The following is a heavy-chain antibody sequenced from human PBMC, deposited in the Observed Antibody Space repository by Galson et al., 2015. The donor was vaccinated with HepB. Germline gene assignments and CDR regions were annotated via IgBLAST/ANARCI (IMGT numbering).Heavy chain of an antibody. J-gene: IGHJ4*02. V-gene: IGHV3-30-3*01. CDR1: GFTFSSYA. D-gene: IGHD1-26*01. CDR3: ARDWAVNSGSYYFDY. Sequence: SLRLSCAASGFTFSSYAMHWVRQAPGKGLEWVAVISYDGSNKYYADSVKGRFTISRDNSKNTLYLQMNSLRAEDTAVYYCARDWAVNSGSYYFDYWGQGTLVTVSS. CDR2: ISYDGSNK.